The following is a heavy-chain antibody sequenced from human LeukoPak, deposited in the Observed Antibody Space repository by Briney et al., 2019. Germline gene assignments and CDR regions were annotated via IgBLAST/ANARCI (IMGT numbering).Heavy chain of an antibody. CDR3: ARDRGTNGINDRGYFDY. V-gene: IGHV3-30-3*01. D-gene: IGHD1-1*01. CDR1: GFTFSSYA. CDR2: ISYDGSNK. Sequence: PGRSLRLSCAASGFTFSSYAMHWVRQAPGKGLEWVAVISYDGSNKYYADSVKGRFTISRDNSKNTLYLQMNSLRAEDTAVYYCARDRGTNGINDRGYFDYWGQGTLVTVSS. J-gene: IGHJ4*02.